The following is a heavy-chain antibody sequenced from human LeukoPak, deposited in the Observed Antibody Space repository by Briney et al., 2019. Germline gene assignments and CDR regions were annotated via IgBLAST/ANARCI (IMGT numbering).Heavy chain of an antibody. J-gene: IGHJ4*02. CDR3: ARGTYNSAGTFDY. D-gene: IGHD2-15*01. V-gene: IGHV3-9*01. CDR2: ISWNSGSI. CDR1: GFTFDDYA. Sequence: GRSLRLSCAASGFTFDDYAMHWVRQAPGKGLEWVSGISWNSGSIGYVDSVKGRFTISRDSAKSSLYLQMNSLRVEDTAVYYCARGTYNSAGTFDYWGQGTLVTVSS.